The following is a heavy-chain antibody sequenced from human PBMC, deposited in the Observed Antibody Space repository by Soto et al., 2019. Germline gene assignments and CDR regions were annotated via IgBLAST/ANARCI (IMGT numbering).Heavy chain of an antibody. CDR2: INHSGST. J-gene: IGHJ6*02. D-gene: IGHD3-3*01. CDR1: GGSFSGYY. V-gene: IGHV4-34*01. Sequence: LSLTCAVYGGSFSGYYWSWIRQPPGKGLEWIGEINHSGSTNYNPSLKSRVTISVDTSKNQFSLKLSSVTAADTAVYYCARPLYYDFWSGYHYGMDVWGQGTTVTVSS. CDR3: ARPLYYDFWSGYHYGMDV.